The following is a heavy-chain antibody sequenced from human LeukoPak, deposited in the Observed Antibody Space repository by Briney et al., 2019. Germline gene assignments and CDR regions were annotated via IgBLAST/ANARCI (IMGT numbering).Heavy chain of an antibody. D-gene: IGHD6-19*01. CDR2: IDYSGST. CDR1: GASISSYC. Sequence: SETLSLTCTVSGASISSYCWSWIRQPPGKGLEWIGYIDYSGSTNYNPSLKSRVTISMDTSKSQFSLRLSSVTAADTAVYYCTRDRSGWYADYWGQGTLVTVSS. V-gene: IGHV4-59*01. J-gene: IGHJ4*02. CDR3: TRDRSGWYADY.